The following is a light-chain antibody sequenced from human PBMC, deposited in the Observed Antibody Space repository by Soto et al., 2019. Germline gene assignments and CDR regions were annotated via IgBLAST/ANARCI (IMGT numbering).Light chain of an antibody. CDR3: QQYGSSPLT. CDR2: GAS. J-gene: IGKJ4*01. CDR1: QSVSSSY. Sequence: TLSLSPGERATLSCRASQSVSSSYLAWYQQKPGQAPRLLIYGASSRATGIPDRFRGSGSGTDFTLTISRLEPEDFAVYYCQQYGSSPLTFGGGTKVDIK. V-gene: IGKV3-20*01.